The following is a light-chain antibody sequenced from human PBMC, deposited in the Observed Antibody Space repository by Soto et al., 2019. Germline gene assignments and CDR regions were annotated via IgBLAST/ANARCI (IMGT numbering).Light chain of an antibody. J-gene: IGLJ7*01. CDR1: SSNVGGYKY. V-gene: IGLV2-11*01. Sequence: QSVLTQPRSVSGSPGQSVTISCTGTSSNVGGYKYVSWYQQHPDKAPKLMIYDVTERPSGVPDRFSGSKSGNTASLTISGLQAEDEADYYCCSYAGNYTWVFGGGTQLTVL. CDR3: CSYAGNYTWV. CDR2: DVT.